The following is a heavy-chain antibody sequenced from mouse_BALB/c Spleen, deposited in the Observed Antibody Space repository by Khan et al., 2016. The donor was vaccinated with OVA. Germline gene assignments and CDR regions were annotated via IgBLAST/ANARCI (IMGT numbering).Heavy chain of an antibody. CDR2: IWSAGST. D-gene: IGHD2-4*01. J-gene: IGHJ3*01. Sequence: QMQLEESGPGLVQPSQSLSITCTVSGFSLPNYSVHWVRQSPGKGLEWLGVIWSAGSTDYNEAFISRLTISKDNSWSQVFFKMNNLQPNDTAIYYCARRGYDYGRGALFAYWGQGTLVTVSA. CDR3: ARRGYDYGRGALFAY. CDR1: GFSLPNYS. V-gene: IGHV2-2*02.